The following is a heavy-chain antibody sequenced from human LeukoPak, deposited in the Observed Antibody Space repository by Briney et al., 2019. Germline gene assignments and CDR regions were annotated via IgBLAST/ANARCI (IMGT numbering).Heavy chain of an antibody. V-gene: IGHV3-23*01. J-gene: IGHJ5*02. Sequence: GGTLRLSCAASGFTFSSYGMSWVRQAPGKGLEWVSAISGSGGSTYYADSVKGRFTIPRDNSKNTLYLQMNSLRAEDRAVYYCAKDYGYEVRGEFDPWGQGTLVTVSS. D-gene: IGHD3-10*01. CDR1: GFTFSSYG. CDR3: AKDYGYEVRGEFDP. CDR2: ISGSGGST.